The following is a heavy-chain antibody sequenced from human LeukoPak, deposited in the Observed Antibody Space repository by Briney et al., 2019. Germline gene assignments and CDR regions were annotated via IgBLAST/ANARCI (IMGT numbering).Heavy chain of an antibody. V-gene: IGHV3-13*04. J-gene: IGHJ4*02. CDR3: ARGGGFDC. D-gene: IGHD3-10*01. CDR1: GFTFSNFD. Sequence: GGSLRLSCAASGFTFSNFDMHWVRQLTGKGLEWVSGIGPTGDTYYAGSVKGRFTISRENAKNSLYLQMNSLRAGDTAVYYCARGGGFDCWGQGTLVTVSS. CDR2: IGPTGDT.